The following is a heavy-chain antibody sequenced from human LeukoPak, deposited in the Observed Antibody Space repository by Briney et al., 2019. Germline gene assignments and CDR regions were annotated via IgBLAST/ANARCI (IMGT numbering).Heavy chain of an antibody. CDR3: ARGNGYSSTWYFDN. V-gene: IGHV3-23*01. J-gene: IGHJ4*02. CDR2: ISGSGDNT. D-gene: IGHD6-13*01. CDR1: GFTFSSYA. Sequence: GGSLRPSCAPSGFTFSSYALNWVRQAPGKGLEWVSGISGSGDNTNYADSVKGWFTISRDNSKNTLHLQMKSLRAEDTAVYYCARGNGYSSTWYFDNWGQGTLVTVSS.